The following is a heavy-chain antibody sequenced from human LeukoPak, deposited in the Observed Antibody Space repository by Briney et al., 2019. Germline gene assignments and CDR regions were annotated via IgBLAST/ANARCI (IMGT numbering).Heavy chain of an antibody. CDR2: ISSSSSYI. V-gene: IGHV3-21*01. CDR1: GFTFSSYS. Sequence: GGSLRLSCAASGFTFSSYSMNWVRQAPGKGLEWVSSISSSSSYIYYADSVKGRFTISRDNAKNSLYLQMNSLRAEDTAVYYCARDGGTTVVTFDYWGQGTLVTVSS. J-gene: IGHJ4*02. D-gene: IGHD4-23*01. CDR3: ARDGGTTVVTFDY.